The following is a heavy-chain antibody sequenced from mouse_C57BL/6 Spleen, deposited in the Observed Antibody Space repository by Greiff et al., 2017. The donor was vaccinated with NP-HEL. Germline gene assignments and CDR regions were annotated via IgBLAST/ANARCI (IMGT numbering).Heavy chain of an antibody. CDR3: TKGYYDYDGLDY. V-gene: IGHV1-15*01. CDR2: IDPETGGT. D-gene: IGHD2-4*01. Sequence: QVQLQQSGAELVRPGASVTLSCKASGYTFTDYEMHWVKQTPVHGLEWIGAIDPETGGTAYNQKFKGKAILTADKSSSTAYMELRSLTSEDSAVYYCTKGYYDYDGLDYWGQGTTLTVSS. J-gene: IGHJ2*01. CDR1: GYTFTDYE.